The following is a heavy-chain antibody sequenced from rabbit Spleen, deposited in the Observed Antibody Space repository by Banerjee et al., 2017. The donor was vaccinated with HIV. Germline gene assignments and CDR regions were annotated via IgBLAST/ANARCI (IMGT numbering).Heavy chain of an antibody. CDR1: GFSFSSSDY. CDR3: ARDVGWDGYGQ. Sequence: QSLEESGGGLVKPGASLTLTCTASGFSFSSSDYMCWVRQAPGKGLELIACIEPASVNTADATWAKGRFTISKTSSTTVTLQMTSLTVADTATYFCARDVGWDGYGQWGQGTLVTVS. CDR2: IEPASVNT. J-gene: IGHJ3*01. D-gene: IGHD3-1*01. V-gene: IGHV1S40*01.